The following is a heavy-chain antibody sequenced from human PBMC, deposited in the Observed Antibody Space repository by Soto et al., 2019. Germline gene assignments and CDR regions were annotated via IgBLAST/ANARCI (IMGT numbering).Heavy chain of an antibody. J-gene: IGHJ4*02. CDR2: SDGTT. D-gene: IGHD3-16*01. V-gene: IGHV3-23*01. CDR1: GFTFSNYA. Sequence: EVQLLESGGGLVQPGGSLRLSCAASGFTFSNYAMTWVRQAPGKGLEWVSTSDGTTHYTDSVKGRFTISRDNSKNMLYLQMNSLRVEDTAVYYCAKDYTSPASLPFFDSWSQGTLVTVSS. CDR3: AKDYTSPASLPFFDS.